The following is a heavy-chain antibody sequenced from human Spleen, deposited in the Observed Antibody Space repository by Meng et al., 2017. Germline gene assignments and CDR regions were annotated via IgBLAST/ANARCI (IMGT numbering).Heavy chain of an antibody. CDR2: IYHSGST. CDR3: ARALGGATYYFDY. CDR1: GGSLSSSNW. V-gene: IGHV4-4*02. D-gene: IGHD1-26*01. Sequence: QAQLQESGPGLVKPSGTLSLTCAVSGGSLSSSNWWSWVRQPPGKGLEWIGEIYHSGSTNYNPSLKSRVTISADKSKNQFSLKLSSVTAADTAVYYCARALGGATYYFDYWGQGTLVTVSS. J-gene: IGHJ4*02.